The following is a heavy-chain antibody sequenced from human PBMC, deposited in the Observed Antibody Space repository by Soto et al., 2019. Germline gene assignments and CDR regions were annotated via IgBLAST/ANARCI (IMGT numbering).Heavy chain of an antibody. CDR3: GREYCSSSRCYGGDY. Sequence: ASVKVSCKASGYTFNTYGISWVRQAPGQGLEWMGWINPKNGNTKYVQAFQGRVTVTTDTYTSTAYMELRSLRSDDTAVYYCGREYCSSSRCYGGDYWGQGTLVTVSS. D-gene: IGHD2-2*01. J-gene: IGHJ4*02. CDR2: INPKNGNT. V-gene: IGHV1-18*01. CDR1: GYTFNTYG.